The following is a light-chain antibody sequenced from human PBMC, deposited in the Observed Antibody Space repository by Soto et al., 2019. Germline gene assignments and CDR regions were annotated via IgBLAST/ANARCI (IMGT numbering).Light chain of an antibody. CDR3: HQNIGCSFT. V-gene: IGKV1-39*01. J-gene: IGKJ2*01. Sequence: DMQMTQSPATLSASVGERVTITCRASQSFSDYLNWYHQKPGKAPKLLIFGVSNMDTGIPARFSGSASGADFTLTISSLQSEDFVVYYCHQNIGCSFTFGPGTKVEIK. CDR1: QSFSDY. CDR2: GVS.